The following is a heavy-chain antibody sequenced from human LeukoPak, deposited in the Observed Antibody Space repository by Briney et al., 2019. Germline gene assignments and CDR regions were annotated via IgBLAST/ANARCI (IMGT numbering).Heavy chain of an antibody. J-gene: IGHJ4*02. V-gene: IGHV3-30*03. D-gene: IGHD2-21*02. CDR2: ISYDGSKK. Sequence: GRSLRLSCAASGLSFSAFGMHWVRQAPGKGLEWVALISYDGSKKSYGDSVKGRFTISRDNTKKTLYLQMNNLRAEDTGVYYYARGIGTFCGDDCYNYYFDYWGQGTLVTVSS. CDR3: ARGIGTFCGDDCYNYYFDY. CDR1: GLSFSAFG.